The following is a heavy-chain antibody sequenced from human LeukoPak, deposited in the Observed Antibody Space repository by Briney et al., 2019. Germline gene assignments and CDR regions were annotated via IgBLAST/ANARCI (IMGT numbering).Heavy chain of an antibody. J-gene: IGHJ5*02. CDR3: ARDRAGRGSSNTFDP. Sequence: GESLKISCKGSGYSFSSYWIAWVRQMPGKGLEWMGWINPNSGGTNYAQKFQGRVTMTRDTSISTAYMELSRLRSDDTAVYYCARDRAGRGSSNTFDPWGQGTLVTVSS. D-gene: IGHD6-13*01. V-gene: IGHV1-2*02. CDR1: GYSFSSYW. CDR2: INPNSGGT.